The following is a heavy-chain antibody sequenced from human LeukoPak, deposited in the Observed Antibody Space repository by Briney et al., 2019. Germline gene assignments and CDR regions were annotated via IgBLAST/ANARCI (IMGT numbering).Heavy chain of an antibody. Sequence: GASVKVSCKASGYTFTGYYMHWVRQAPGQGLEWMGWINPNSGGTNYAQKFQGRVTMTRDTSISTAYMELSSLRSEDTAVYYCARDAPRGDYANNWFDPWGQGTLVTVSS. V-gene: IGHV1-2*02. D-gene: IGHD4-17*01. CDR1: GYTFTGYY. CDR3: ARDAPRGDYANNWFDP. CDR2: INPNSGGT. J-gene: IGHJ5*02.